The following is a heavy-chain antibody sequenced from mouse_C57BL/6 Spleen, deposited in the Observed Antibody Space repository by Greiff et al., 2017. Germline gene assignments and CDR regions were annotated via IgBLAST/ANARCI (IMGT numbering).Heavy chain of an antibody. Sequence: QVQLQQPGTELVKPGASVKLSCKASGYTFTSYWMHWVKQRPGQGLEWIGNINPSNGGNNYNEKFKSKATLTVDKSSSTAYMQLSSLASEDSAVSYCGNHDYGSSPWYFDVWGTGTTGTVSS. CDR1: GYTFTSYW. CDR2: INPSNGGN. D-gene: IGHD1-1*01. V-gene: IGHV1-53*01. CDR3: GNHDYGSSPWYFDV. J-gene: IGHJ1*03.